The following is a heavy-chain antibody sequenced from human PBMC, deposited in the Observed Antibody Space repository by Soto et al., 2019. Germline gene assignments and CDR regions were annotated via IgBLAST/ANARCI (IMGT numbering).Heavy chain of an antibody. D-gene: IGHD1-1*01. CDR2: ISYDGSNK. CDR3: ARGIDDNASFGMDV. J-gene: IGHJ6*02. Sequence: PLGSLRLSCAASGFTFSSYAMHWVRQAPGKGLEWVAVISYDGSNKYYADSVKGRFTISRDNSKNTLYLQMNSLRVEDTAVYYCARGIDDNASFGMDVWGQGTTVTVSS. V-gene: IGHV3-30-3*01. CDR1: GFTFSSYA.